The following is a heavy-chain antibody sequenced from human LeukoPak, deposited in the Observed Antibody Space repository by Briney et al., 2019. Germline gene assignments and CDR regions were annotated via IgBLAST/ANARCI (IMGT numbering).Heavy chain of an antibody. CDR2: INSDGTGT. D-gene: IGHD4-23*01. CDR3: ARVATVAFYGMDV. CDR1: GFTFSTYG. V-gene: IGHV3-74*01. Sequence: GGSLRLSCAASGFTFSTYGMHWVRQAPGKGLVWVSRINSDGTGTNYADSVKGRFTISRDNAKNTLYLQMNSLRAEDTAVYYCARVATVAFYGMDVWGQGTTVTVSS. J-gene: IGHJ6*02.